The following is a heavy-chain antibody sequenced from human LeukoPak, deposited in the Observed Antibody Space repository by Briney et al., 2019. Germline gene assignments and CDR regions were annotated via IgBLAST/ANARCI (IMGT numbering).Heavy chain of an antibody. Sequence: TGGSLRLSCAASGFTFSSYAMSWVRQAPGKGLEWVSAISGSGGSTYYADSVKGRFTISRDNSKNTLYLQMNSLRAEDTAVYYCAKGEHNYGDYGMDVWGQGTTVTVSS. CDR1: GFTFSSYA. J-gene: IGHJ6*02. D-gene: IGHD4-17*01. CDR2: ISGSGGST. V-gene: IGHV3-23*01. CDR3: AKGEHNYGDYGMDV.